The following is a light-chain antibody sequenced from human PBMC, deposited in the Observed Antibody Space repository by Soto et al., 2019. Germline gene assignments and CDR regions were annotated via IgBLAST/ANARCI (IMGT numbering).Light chain of an antibody. CDR2: GAS. V-gene: IGKV3-15*01. J-gene: IGKJ1*01. CDR1: PSISNT. CDR3: QQYYSSAQT. Sequence: ETTRDPNTRTASRRGRAKLSLIAGPSISNTLAWYQQKLGQAPRLLIYGASRRATGFPARFSGSGSGTDFTLTIRSLQAEDVAVYYCQQYYSSAQTFGQGTKVDIK.